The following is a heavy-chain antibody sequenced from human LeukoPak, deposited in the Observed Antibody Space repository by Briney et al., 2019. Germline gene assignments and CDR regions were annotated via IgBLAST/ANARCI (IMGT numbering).Heavy chain of an antibody. J-gene: IGHJ4*02. Sequence: ASVKVSCKASGYTFTSYGISWVRQAPGQGLEWMGIINPSGGSTSYAQKFQGRVTMTRDMSTSTVYMELSSLRSEDTAVYYCARTSASRAYFDYWGQGTLVTVSS. CDR1: GYTFTSYG. V-gene: IGHV1-46*01. D-gene: IGHD2-21*01. CDR3: ARTSASRAYFDY. CDR2: INPSGGST.